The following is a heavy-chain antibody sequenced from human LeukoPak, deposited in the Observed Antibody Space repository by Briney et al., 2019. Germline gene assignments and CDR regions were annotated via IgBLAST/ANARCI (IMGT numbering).Heavy chain of an antibody. J-gene: IGHJ4*02. CDR2: INPNSGGT. CDR1: GYTFTGYY. CDR3: ARAARSRFLFDY. D-gene: IGHD6-6*01. V-gene: IGHV1-2*06. Sequence: ASVKASCKASGYTFTGYYMHWVRQAPGQGLEWMGRINPNSGGTNYAQKFQGRVTMTRDTSISTAYMELSRLRSDDTAVYYCARAARSRFLFDYWGQGTLVTVSS.